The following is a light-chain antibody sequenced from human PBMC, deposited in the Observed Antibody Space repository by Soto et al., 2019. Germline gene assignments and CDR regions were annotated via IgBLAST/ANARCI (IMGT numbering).Light chain of an antibody. V-gene: IGKV3-20*01. Sequence: DIVLTQSPGTLSLSPGESATLSCKASESVYINSFAWYQQKPGQPPRLLIYGASTRATGIPDRFSGSGSGTDFTLTFTRLEPEDFAVYYCEYYGTSITFGGGTKVEIK. CDR2: GAS. CDR1: ESVYINS. J-gene: IGKJ4*01. CDR3: EYYGTSIT.